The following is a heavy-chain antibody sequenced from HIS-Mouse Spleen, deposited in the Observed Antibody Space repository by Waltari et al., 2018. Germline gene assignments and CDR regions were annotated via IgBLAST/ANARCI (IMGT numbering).Heavy chain of an antibody. CDR3: ARMVDEYWSGGSCYSEGLGNNWFDP. V-gene: IGHV2-26*01. Sequence: QVTLKESGPVLVKPTETLTLTCTVSGFSLSNARMGVSWIRQPPGKALEWLAHICSNDETSYSTSRSSRLTIVKDTAKSQVVLTMTNMDPVDTATYYCARMVDEYWSGGSCYSEGLGNNWFDPWGQGTLVTVSS. CDR1: GFSLSNARMG. D-gene: IGHD2-15*01. CDR2: ICSNDET. J-gene: IGHJ5*02.